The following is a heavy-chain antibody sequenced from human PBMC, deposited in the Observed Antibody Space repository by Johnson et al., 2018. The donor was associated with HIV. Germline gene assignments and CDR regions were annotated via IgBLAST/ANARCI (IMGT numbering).Heavy chain of an antibody. Sequence: QVQLVESGGGVVQPGRSLRLSCAASGFTFSSYALHWVRQAPGKGLEWVAVISYDGSNKYYADSVKGRFTISTDNSKNTLYLQLNSLIAEDTAVYYCARQTNSQGRWLQFDAFDIWGQGTMVTVSS. V-gene: IGHV3-30-3*01. CDR2: ISYDGSNK. J-gene: IGHJ3*02. CDR1: GFTFSSYA. CDR3: ARQTNSQGRWLQFDAFDI. D-gene: IGHD5-24*01.